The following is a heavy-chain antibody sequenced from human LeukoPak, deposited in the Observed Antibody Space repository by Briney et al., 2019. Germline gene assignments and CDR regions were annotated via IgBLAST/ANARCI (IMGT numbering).Heavy chain of an antibody. D-gene: IGHD3-3*01. Sequence: KVSCKASGCTFTSYGISWVRQAPGQGLEWMGWISAYNGNTNYAQKLQGRVTMTTDTSTSTAYMELRSLRSDDTAVYYCARGGGPDFWSGYYYFDYWGQGTLVTVSS. V-gene: IGHV1-18*01. CDR3: ARGGGPDFWSGYYYFDY. CDR2: ISAYNGNT. CDR1: GCTFTSYG. J-gene: IGHJ4*02.